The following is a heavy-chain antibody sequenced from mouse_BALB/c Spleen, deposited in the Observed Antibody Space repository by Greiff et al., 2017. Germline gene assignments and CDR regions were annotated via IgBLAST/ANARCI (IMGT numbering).Heavy chain of an antibody. V-gene: IGHV5-17*02. D-gene: IGHD4-1*01. CDR3: ARRTGTDYAMDY. CDR1: GFTFSSFG. Sequence: EVKVEESGGGLVQPGGSRKLSCAASGFTFSSFGMHWVRQAPEKGLEWVAYISSGSSTIYYADTVKGRFTISRDNPKNTLFLQMTSLRSEDTAMYYCARRTGTDYAMDYWGQGTSVTVSS. J-gene: IGHJ4*01. CDR2: ISSGSSTI.